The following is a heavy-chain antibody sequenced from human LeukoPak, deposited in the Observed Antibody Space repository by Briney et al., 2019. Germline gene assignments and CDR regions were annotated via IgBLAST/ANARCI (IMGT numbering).Heavy chain of an antibody. Sequence: ASVKVSCKASVYTFTSYDINWVRQATGQGLEWMGWMNPNSGNTGPAQKFQGRLTMTRNTSISTAYMELSSLRSEDTAVYYCARRSQAGGTGIGYWGQGTLVTVSS. CDR2: MNPNSGNT. CDR1: VYTFTSYD. V-gene: IGHV1-8*01. J-gene: IGHJ4*02. D-gene: IGHD6-19*01. CDR3: ARRSQAGGTGIGY.